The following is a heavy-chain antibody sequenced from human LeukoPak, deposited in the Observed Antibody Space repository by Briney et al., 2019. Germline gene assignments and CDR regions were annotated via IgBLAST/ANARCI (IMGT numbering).Heavy chain of an antibody. J-gene: IGHJ6*02. CDR3: AKEGADTIYYNYGMDV. Sequence: ASVKVSCKASGYTFTSYDINWVRQATGQGLEWMGWMNPNSGNTGYAQKFQGRVTMTRNTSISTAYMELSSLRSEDTAVYYCAKEGADTIYYNYGMDVWGQGTTVTVSS. V-gene: IGHV1-8*01. CDR2: MNPNSGNT. D-gene: IGHD6-19*01. CDR1: GYTFTSYD.